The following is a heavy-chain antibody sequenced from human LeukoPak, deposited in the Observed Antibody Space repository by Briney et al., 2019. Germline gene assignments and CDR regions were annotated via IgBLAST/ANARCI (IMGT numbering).Heavy chain of an antibody. CDR2: IYHGGST. V-gene: IGHV4-59*12. D-gene: IGHD3-10*01. J-gene: IGHJ4*02. Sequence: SETLSLTCTVSGASISTYYWSWIRQPPGKGLEWIGYIYHGGSTYYNPSLKSRVTISVDRSKNQFSLRLSSVTAADTAVYFCARVTLFRGAQIDSWGQGTLVTVSS. CDR1: GASISTYY. CDR3: ARVTLFRGAQIDS.